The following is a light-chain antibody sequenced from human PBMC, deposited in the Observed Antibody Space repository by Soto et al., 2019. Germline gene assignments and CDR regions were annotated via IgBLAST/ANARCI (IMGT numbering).Light chain of an antibody. V-gene: IGKV1-39*01. J-gene: IGKJ2*01. CDR2: AAS. CDR1: QSISSY. Sequence: DIPMTQSPSSLSASVGDRVTITCRASQSISSYLNWYQQKPGKAPKLLIYAASSLQSGVPSRFSGSGSGTDFTLTISSLQPEDVATYYCQQSYSTPYSFGQGTKLEIK. CDR3: QQSYSTPYS.